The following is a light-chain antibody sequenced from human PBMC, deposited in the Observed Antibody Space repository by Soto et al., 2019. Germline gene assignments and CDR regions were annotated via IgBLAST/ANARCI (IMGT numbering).Light chain of an antibody. Sequence: IQMTQSPSSLSASVGDSITITCRASQDIRSDLGWYQQKPGRAPKLLIYDASSLQGGVPSRFSGSGSGTEFSLTITSLQPEDFATYYCQYLNGAPTITFG. CDR1: QDIRSD. CDR2: DAS. J-gene: IGKJ5*01. V-gene: IGKV1-17*01. CDR3: QYLNGAPTIT.